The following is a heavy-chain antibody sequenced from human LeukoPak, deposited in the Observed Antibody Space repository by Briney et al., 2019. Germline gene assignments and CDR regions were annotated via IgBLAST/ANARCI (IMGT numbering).Heavy chain of an antibody. Sequence: GGSLRLSCAASGFTFSNYWMSWVRQAPGKGLEWVANIKDDGSESYYVDSVKGRFTISRDNAKNSLYLQMTSLRDEDTAVYCWARTIRRYWGQGTLVTVSS. CDR2: IKDDGSES. CDR3: ARTIRRY. D-gene: IGHD4/OR15-4a*01. V-gene: IGHV3-7*01. CDR1: GFTFSNYW. J-gene: IGHJ4*02.